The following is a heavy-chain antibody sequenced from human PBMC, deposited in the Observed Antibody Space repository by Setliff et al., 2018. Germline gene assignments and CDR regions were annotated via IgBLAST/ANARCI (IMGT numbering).Heavy chain of an antibody. CDR3: ARGGMAAAGRKGVFEY. D-gene: IGHD6-13*01. CDR1: AYTFSGYY. V-gene: IGHV1-2*02. Sequence: ASVNVSCKTSAYTFSGYYIHWVRQDPGQGLQWMGWINPNIGDTNYAPKFQGRVTMTSDTSTSTVYMEVNSVTSDDTAIYYCARGGMAAAGRKGVFEYWGQGTVVTSPQ. CDR2: INPNIGDT. J-gene: IGHJ4*02.